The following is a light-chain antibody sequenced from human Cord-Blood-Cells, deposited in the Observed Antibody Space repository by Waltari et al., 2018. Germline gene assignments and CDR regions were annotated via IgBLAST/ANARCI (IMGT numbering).Light chain of an antibody. V-gene: IGKV1-39*01. CDR2: AAS. CDR3: QQSYSTPYT. Sequence: DIQLTQSPSSLSASVGDRVTITCRASQSISSDLNWYQQKPGKAPKLQIYAASSLQSGVPSRFSGSGSGTDFTLTISSLQPEDFATYYCQQSYSTPYTFGQGTKLEIK. J-gene: IGKJ2*01. CDR1: QSISSD.